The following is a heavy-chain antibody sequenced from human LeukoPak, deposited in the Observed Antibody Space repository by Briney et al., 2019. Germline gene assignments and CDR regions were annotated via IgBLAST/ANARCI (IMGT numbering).Heavy chain of an antibody. CDR3: TRSGYYFRRLDHHYMDV. D-gene: IGHD3-3*01. V-gene: IGHV4-38-2*01. J-gene: IGHJ6*03. Sequence: PSETLSLTCAVSGYSIRSGDYWGWIRQPPGKGLEWIGSIYQSGSTYYNPSLKSRLTISVDTSKNQFSLKLSSVTAADTAVYYCTRSGYYFRRLDHHYMDVWGKGTTITVSS. CDR1: GYSIRSGDY. CDR2: IYQSGST.